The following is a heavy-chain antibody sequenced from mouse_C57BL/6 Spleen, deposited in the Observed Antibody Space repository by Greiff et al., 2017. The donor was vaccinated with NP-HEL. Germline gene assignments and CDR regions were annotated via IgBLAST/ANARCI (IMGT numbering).Heavy chain of an antibody. D-gene: IGHD1-1*01. Sequence: QVQLQQSGAELVKPGASVKISCKASGYAFSSYWMNWVKQRPGKGLEWIGQIYPGDGDTNYNGKFKGKATLTADKSSSTAYMQLSSLTSEDSAVYFCARRDYGSSYVGFAYWGQGTLVTVSA. CDR3: ARRDYGSSYVGFAY. CDR1: GYAFSSYW. CDR2: IYPGDGDT. J-gene: IGHJ3*01. V-gene: IGHV1-80*01.